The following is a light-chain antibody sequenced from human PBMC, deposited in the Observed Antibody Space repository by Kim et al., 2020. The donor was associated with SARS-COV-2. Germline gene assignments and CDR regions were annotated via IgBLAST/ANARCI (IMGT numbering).Light chain of an antibody. CDR3: QQYYTSWWT. J-gene: IGKJ1*01. Sequence: DIVMTQSPDSLAVSLGERATINCKSSQSVLYSSNNENYLAWYQQKPGQPPKLLIYWASTRESGVPDRFSGSGSGTDFTLTISSLQAEDVAVYYCQQYYTSWWTFGQGTKVDIK. CDR2: WAS. V-gene: IGKV4-1*01. CDR1: QSVLYSSNNENY.